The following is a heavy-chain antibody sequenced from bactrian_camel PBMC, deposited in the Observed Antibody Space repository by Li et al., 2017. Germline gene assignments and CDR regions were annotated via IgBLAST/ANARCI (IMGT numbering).Heavy chain of an antibody. V-gene: IGHV3S40*01. Sequence: DVQLVESGGGSVQAGGSLRLSCEASGYTRASGVMGWFRQAPGKEREGVATIYTGSGTTYYADSVKGRFTISQVNAGYMLYLQMTSLKPEDTAMYYCAADVSPSCGIWAIAEFDFWGQGTQVTVS. D-gene: IGHD2*01. J-gene: IGHJ6*01. CDR1: GYTRASGV. CDR2: IYTGSGTT. CDR3: AADVSPSCGIWAIAEFDF.